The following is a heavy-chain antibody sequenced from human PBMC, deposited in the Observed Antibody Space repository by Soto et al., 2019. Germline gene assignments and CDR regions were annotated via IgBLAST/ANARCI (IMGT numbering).Heavy chain of an antibody. CDR1: GYSFTSYW. J-gene: IGHJ4*02. V-gene: IGHV5-51*01. Sequence: GESLKISCKGSGYSFTSYWIAWVRQMPGKALEWMGIIYPGDSDTRYSPSFQGQVTISADKSITTAYVQWSSLKASDTAMYYCAKLPYGAATGNKYYFDYWGQGTLVTVSS. CDR2: IYPGDSDT. CDR3: AKLPYGAATGNKYYFDY. D-gene: IGHD6-13*01.